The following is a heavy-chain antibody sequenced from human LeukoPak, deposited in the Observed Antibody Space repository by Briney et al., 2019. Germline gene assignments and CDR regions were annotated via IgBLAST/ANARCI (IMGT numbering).Heavy chain of an antibody. CDR3: ARHFVTHPHYFDY. CDR1: GGSISSYY. CDR2: IYYSGGT. V-gene: IGHV4-59*08. Sequence: SETLSLTCTVSGGSISSYYWSWIRQPPGKGLEWIAFIYYSGGTKYNPSLKSRVTISVDTSKNQFSLRLSSVTAADTAVYYCARHFVTHPHYFDYWGQGTLVTVSS. J-gene: IGHJ4*02. D-gene: IGHD2-21*01.